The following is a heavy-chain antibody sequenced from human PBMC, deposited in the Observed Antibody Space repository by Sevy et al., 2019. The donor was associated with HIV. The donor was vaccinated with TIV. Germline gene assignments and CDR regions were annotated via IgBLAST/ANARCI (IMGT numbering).Heavy chain of an antibody. V-gene: IGHV5-51*01. CDR3: TRQGPSDGMDV. CDR1: GYSFTSYC. Sequence: GESLKISCKISGYSFTSYCIGWVRQMTVKGLEWMGIFCPGGSDISYSPSFQGQVTISADKSISTVYLQWRSLKASDTAMYYCTRQGPSDGMDVWGRGTTVTVSS. CDR2: FCPGGSDI. J-gene: IGHJ6*02.